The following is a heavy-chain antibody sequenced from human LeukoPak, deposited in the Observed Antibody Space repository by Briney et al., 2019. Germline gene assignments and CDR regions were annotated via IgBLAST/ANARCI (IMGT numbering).Heavy chain of an antibody. CDR1: GGSISSYY. CDR3: ARVGTTSYGMDV. V-gene: IGHV4-34*01. CDR2: INHSGST. D-gene: IGHD4-17*01. Sequence: PSETLSLTCTVSGGSISSYYWSWIRQPPGKGLEWIGEINHSGSTNYNPSLKSRVTISVDTSKNQFSLKLSSVTAADTAVYYCARVGTTSYGMDVWGQGTTVTVSS. J-gene: IGHJ6*02.